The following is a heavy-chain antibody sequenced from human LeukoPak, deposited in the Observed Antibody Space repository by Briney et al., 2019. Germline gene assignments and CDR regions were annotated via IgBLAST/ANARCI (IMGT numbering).Heavy chain of an antibody. J-gene: IGHJ4*02. Sequence: SETLSLTCTVSGGSISSYYWSWIRQPPGKGLEWIGYIYSSGSTSYNPSLKSRVTISVDTSKNQFSLKLTSVIAADTAVYYCATGQLWLQYWGQGTLVTVSS. CDR1: GGSISSYY. V-gene: IGHV4-59*01. D-gene: IGHD5-18*01. CDR3: ATGQLWLQY. CDR2: IYSSGST.